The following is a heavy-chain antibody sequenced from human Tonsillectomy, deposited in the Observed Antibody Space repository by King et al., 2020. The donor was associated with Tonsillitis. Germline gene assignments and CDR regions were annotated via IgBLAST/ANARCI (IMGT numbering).Heavy chain of an antibody. J-gene: IGHJ4*02. CDR1: GYTFTGYY. Sequence: VQLVQSGAEVKKPGASVKVSCKASGYTFTGYYMHWVRQAPGQGLEWMGWINPNSGGTNYAQKFQGRVTMTRDTSISTAYMELSRLRSDDTAVYYCAREAYTSNDILIGYSPLGYWGQGTLVTVSS. V-gene: IGHV1-2*02. CDR3: AREAYTSNDILIGYSPLGY. D-gene: IGHD3-9*01. CDR2: INPNSGGT.